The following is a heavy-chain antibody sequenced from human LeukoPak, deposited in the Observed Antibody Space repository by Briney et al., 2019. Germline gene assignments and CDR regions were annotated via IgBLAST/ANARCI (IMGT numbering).Heavy chain of an antibody. V-gene: IGHV1-18*04. CDR2: ISAYNGNT. D-gene: IGHD6-19*01. CDR3: ARDRYSSSGRRLSYFQH. Sequence: GASVKASCKASGYTFTSYGISWVGQAPGQGREWMGGISAYNGNTNYAQKLQGRVTMTTDTSTSTAYMELRSLRSDDTAVYYCARDRYSSSGRRLSYFQHWGQGTLVTVSS. CDR1: GYTFTSYG. J-gene: IGHJ1*01.